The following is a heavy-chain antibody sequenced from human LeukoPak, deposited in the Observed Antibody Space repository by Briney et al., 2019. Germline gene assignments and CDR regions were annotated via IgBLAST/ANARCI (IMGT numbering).Heavy chain of an antibody. V-gene: IGHV3-23*01. CDR1: GFTFNTYA. D-gene: IGHD6-19*01. Sequence: HPGGSLRLSCEASGFTFNTYAIYWVRQAPGKGLEWVSGICGSGGCTYYADSVKGRFTISRDNSKNTVYLQTNSLTADDTAVYYCAKTTVGYSSGRYPGWPADCWGQGTLVTVSS. CDR2: ICGSGGCT. CDR3: AKTTVGYSSGRYPGWPADC. J-gene: IGHJ4*02.